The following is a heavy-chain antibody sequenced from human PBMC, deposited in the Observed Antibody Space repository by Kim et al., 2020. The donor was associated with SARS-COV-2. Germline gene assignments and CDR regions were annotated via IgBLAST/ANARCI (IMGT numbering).Heavy chain of an antibody. CDR1: GFTFSSYG. V-gene: IGHV3-30*18. Sequence: GGSLRLSCAASGFTFSSYGMHWVRQAPGKGLEWVAVISYDGSNKYYADSVKGRFTISRDNSENTLYLQMNSLRAEDTAVYYCAKDLSSSGWYFVGYYGMDVWGQGTTVTVSS. CDR2: ISYDGSNK. CDR3: AKDLSSSGWYFVGYYGMDV. J-gene: IGHJ6*02. D-gene: IGHD6-19*01.